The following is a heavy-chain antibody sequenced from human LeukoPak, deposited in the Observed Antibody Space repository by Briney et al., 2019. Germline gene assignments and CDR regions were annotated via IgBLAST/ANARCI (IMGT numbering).Heavy chain of an antibody. V-gene: IGHV3-30*04. CDR1: GFTFSSYA. J-gene: IGHJ5*02. CDR3: ASFSPNNWNYVSQLWNWFDP. D-gene: IGHD1-7*01. Sequence: ESGGGVVQPGRSLRLSCAASGFTFSSYAMHWVRQAPGKGLEWVAVISYDGSNKYYADSVKGRFTISRDNSKNTLYLQMNSLRAEDAAVYYCASFSPNNWNYVSQLWNWFDPWGQGTLVTVSS. CDR2: ISYDGSNK.